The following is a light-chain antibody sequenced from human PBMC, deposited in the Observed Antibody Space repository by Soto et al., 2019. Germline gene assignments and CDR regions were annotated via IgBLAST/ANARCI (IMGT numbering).Light chain of an antibody. J-gene: IGKJ1*01. V-gene: IGKV1-39*01. CDR3: QQYNSYPWT. Sequence: DIQMTQSPSSLSASVGDRVTITCRASQSISSYLNWYQQKPGKAPKLLIYAAFSLQSGVPSRFSGSGSGTEFTLAISSLQPDDFATYYCQQYNSYPWTFGQGTKVDI. CDR2: AAF. CDR1: QSISSY.